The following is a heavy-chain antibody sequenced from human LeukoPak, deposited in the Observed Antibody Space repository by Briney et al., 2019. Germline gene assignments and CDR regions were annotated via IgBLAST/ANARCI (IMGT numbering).Heavy chain of an antibody. CDR2: IWYDGSNK. Sequence: GGSLRLSCAASGFTFSNYGMHWVRQAPGKGLEGVAVIWYDGSNKYYADSVKGRFTISRDDSKNTLYLQMNSLRAEDTAVYYCAKDRGSGSYASDYWGQGTLVTVSS. V-gene: IGHV3-33*06. CDR3: AKDRGSGSYASDY. D-gene: IGHD1-26*01. J-gene: IGHJ4*02. CDR1: GFTFSNYG.